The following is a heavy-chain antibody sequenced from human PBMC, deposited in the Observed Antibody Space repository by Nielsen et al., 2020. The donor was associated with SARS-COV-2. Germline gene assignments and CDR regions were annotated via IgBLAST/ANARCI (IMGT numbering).Heavy chain of an antibody. V-gene: IGHV4-59*01. CDR2: IHDSGNT. J-gene: IGHJ6*02. D-gene: IGHD3-9*01. Sequence: SETLSLTCTVSGGSMSRYYWSWIRQPPGKGLEWIGYIHDSGNTNYSPSLKSRVTISVDTTKNQFSLKVTSVTAADTAVYYCARDRRDLVPDYYLDQSFYGLDVWGQGTTVTVSS. CDR1: GGSMSRYY. CDR3: ARDRRDLVPDYYLDQSFYGLDV.